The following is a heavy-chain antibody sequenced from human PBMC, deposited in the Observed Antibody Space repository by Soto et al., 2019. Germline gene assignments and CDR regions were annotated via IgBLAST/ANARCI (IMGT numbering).Heavy chain of an antibody. J-gene: IGHJ6*02. V-gene: IGHV1-2*02. CDR2: INPNSGGT. D-gene: IGHD3-22*01. CDR3: ARGARCGRYYDSSGYYGSHYYYYGMDV. Sequence: ASVKVSCKASGYTFTGYYMHWVLQAPGQGLEWMGWINPNSGGTNYAQKFQGRVTMTRDTSISTAYMELSRLRSDDTAVYYCARGARCGRYYDSSGYYGSHYYYYGMDVWGQGTTVTVSS. CDR1: GYTFTGYY.